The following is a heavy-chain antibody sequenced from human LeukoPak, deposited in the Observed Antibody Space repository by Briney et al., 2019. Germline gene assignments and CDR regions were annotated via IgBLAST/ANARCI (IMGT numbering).Heavy chain of an antibody. CDR1: GFTFSSYW. V-gene: IGHV3-7*01. Sequence: GGSLRLSCAASGFTFSSYWMSWVRQAPGKGLEWVANIKQDGSEKYYVDSVKGRFTISRDNAENSLYLQMNSLRAEDTAVYYCASLTAPYCSSTSCYHSHYYMDVWGKGTTVTVSS. CDR3: ASLTAPYCSSTSCYHSHYYMDV. D-gene: IGHD2-2*01. J-gene: IGHJ6*03. CDR2: IKQDGSEK.